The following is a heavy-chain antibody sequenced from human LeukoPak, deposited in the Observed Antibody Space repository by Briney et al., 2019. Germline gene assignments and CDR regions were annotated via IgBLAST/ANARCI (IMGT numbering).Heavy chain of an antibody. J-gene: IGHJ4*02. CDR1: GGSFSDYY. V-gene: IGHV4-34*01. D-gene: IGHD6-6*01. CDR2: INHSGST. Sequence: SETLSLTCAVNGGSFSDYYWSWIRQPPGKGLEWIGEINHSGSTNYNPSLKSRVTISVDTSQNQFSLSLSSVTAADTAVYYCARQDIAARLFDYWGQGTLVTVSS. CDR3: ARQDIAARLFDY.